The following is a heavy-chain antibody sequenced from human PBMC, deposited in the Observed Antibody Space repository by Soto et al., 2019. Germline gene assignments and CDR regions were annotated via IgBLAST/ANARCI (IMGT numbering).Heavy chain of an antibody. CDR1: GFTFSSYA. CDR2: ISYDGSNK. CDR3: ARGGGRNWFDP. Sequence: QVQLVESGGGVVQPVRSLRLSCAASGFTFSSYAMHWVRQAPGKGLEWVAVISYDGSNKYYADSVKGRFTISRDNSKNTLYLQMNSLRAEDTAVYYCARGGGRNWFDPWGQGTLVTVSS. V-gene: IGHV3-30-3*01. D-gene: IGHD3-16*01. J-gene: IGHJ5*02.